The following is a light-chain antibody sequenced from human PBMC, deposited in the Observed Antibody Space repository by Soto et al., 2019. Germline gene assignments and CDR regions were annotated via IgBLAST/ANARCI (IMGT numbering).Light chain of an antibody. CDR3: QQYVTSAIT. CDR2: GAS. CDR1: QSVSSR. V-gene: IGKV3-20*01. Sequence: EIVLTQSPGTLSLSPGERATLYCRASQSVSSRLAWYQQKPGQAPRLLISGASSRATGIPDRFSGSGSGTDFTLTISRLEPEDFALYYCQQYVTSAITFGQGTRLEI. J-gene: IGKJ5*01.